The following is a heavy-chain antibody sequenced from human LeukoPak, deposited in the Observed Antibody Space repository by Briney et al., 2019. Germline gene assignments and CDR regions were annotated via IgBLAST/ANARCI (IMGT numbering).Heavy chain of an antibody. CDR1: GFTFSSYG. J-gene: IGHJ4*02. CDR2: IWYDGSNK. D-gene: IGHD1-26*01. V-gene: IGHV3-33*06. Sequence: PGGSLRLSCAASGFTFSSYGMHWVRQAPGKGLEWVAVIWYDGSNKYYADSVKGRFTISRDNSKNTLYLQMNSLRAEDTAVYYCAKDRGQGAGATKDYFDYWGQGTLVTVSS. CDR3: AKDRGQGAGATKDYFDY.